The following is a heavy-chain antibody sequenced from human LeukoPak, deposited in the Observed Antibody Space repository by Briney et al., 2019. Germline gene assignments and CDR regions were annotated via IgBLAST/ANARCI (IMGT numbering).Heavy chain of an antibody. D-gene: IGHD1-20*01. CDR3: ASITGTTFDY. J-gene: IGHJ4*02. CDR2: IKNDGTVK. Sequence: GGSLRLSCAASGFTFSYHGMTWVRQAPGKGLEWVANIKNDGTVKNYVDSVKGRFTISRDNAKNSLYLQMNSLRAEDTAVYYCASITGTTFDYWGQGTLVTVSS. CDR1: GFTFSYHG. V-gene: IGHV3-7*01.